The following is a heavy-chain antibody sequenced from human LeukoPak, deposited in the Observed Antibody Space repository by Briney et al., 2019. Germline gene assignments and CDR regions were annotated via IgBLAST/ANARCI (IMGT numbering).Heavy chain of an antibody. Sequence: ASVKVSCKASGYTFTSYDIKWVRQATGQGLEWMGWINPKSGKKGYEQKFQGRVTMTRNTSISKAYMELGCLRSEDTAVYYCARGYSSGWYEYYDYYYMDVWGKGATVTISS. CDR2: INPKSGKK. CDR3: ARGYSSGWYEYYDYYYMDV. V-gene: IGHV1-8*01. J-gene: IGHJ6*03. D-gene: IGHD6-19*01. CDR1: GYTFTSYD.